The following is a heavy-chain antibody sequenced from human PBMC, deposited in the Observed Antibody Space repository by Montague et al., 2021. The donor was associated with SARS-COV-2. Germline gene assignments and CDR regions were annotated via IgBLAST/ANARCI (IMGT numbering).Heavy chain of an antibody. CDR3: ARFGSGTLEFDL. J-gene: IGHJ4*02. Sequence: SETLSLTCAVYGGSFSDYHWTWIRQPAGKGLEWIGRIRTTGHTDYNSSLESRVFMSVDTSTNQFSLSLTSVTAADTAVYFCARFGSGTLEFDLWGQGTLVTVSS. CDR2: IRTTGHT. D-gene: IGHD1-26*01. V-gene: IGHV4-59*10. CDR1: GGSFSDYH.